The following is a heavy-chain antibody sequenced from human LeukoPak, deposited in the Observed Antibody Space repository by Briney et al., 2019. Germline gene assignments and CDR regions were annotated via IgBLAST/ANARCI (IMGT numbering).Heavy chain of an antibody. CDR1: GVSISNYY. D-gene: IGHD6-6*01. V-gene: IGHV4-59*01. Sequence: SETLSLTCTVSGVSISNYYWSWIRQPPGKGLEWIGYISYSGTTNYNPSLKSRLTISVDTSENQFSLKLSSVTAADTAVYYCARSSRQNTGFFDLWGRGTLVTVSS. J-gene: IGHJ2*01. CDR2: ISYSGTT. CDR3: ARSSRQNTGFFDL.